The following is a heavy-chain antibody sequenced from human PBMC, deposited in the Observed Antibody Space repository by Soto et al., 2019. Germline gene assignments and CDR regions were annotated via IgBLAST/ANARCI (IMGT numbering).Heavy chain of an antibody. J-gene: IGHJ4*02. D-gene: IGHD3-22*01. CDR3: ARDWSRHFDSSGRMWFY. CDR1: GYTFNYYD. V-gene: IGHV1-18*04. Sequence: ASVKVSCKASGYTFNYYDISWVRQAPGQGLEWVGWISAHNGDTKYAQNLQGRLTLTTDTSTSTAYMELTSLTSDDTAVYYCARDWSRHFDSSGRMWFYWGQGTLGTGSS. CDR2: ISAHNGDT.